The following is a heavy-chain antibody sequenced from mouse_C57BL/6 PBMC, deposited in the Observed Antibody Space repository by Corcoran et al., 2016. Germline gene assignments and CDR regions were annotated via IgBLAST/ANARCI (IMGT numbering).Heavy chain of an antibody. CDR2: INSYSGVP. D-gene: IGHD2-12*01. J-gene: IGHJ4*01. Sequence: QIQLVQSGPALKKPGETDKISCKASGYTFTTYGMSWVKQAPGKGLRWMGWINSYSGVPTYADDFKGRFAFSLETSASTAYLQINNLKNEDTATYFCARENYIYWGQGTSVTVSS. CDR1: GYTFTTYG. V-gene: IGHV9-3*01. CDR3: ARENYIY.